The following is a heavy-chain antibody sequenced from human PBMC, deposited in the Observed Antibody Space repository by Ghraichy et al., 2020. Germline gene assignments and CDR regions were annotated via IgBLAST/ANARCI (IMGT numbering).Heavy chain of an antibody. V-gene: IGHV1-2*02. Sequence: ASVKVSCKASGYTFTDYYMHWVRQPPGQGLEWMGWINPNTGGTNYAQMFQGRVTMTRDTSISTAYMELSRLRSDDTAVYYCARERSITAGYYYGMDVWGQGTTVTVSS. CDR3: ARERSITAGYYYGMDV. D-gene: IGHD5-12*01. J-gene: IGHJ6*02. CDR1: GYTFTDYY. CDR2: INPNTGGT.